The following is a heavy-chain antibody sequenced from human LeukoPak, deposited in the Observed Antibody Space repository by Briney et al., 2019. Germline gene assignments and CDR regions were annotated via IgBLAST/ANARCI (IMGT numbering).Heavy chain of an antibody. CDR1: GYTFTSYY. D-gene: IGHD2-21*02. V-gene: IGHV1-46*01. CDR3: ASAFFERRLLSIPDY. CDR2: INPSGGST. J-gene: IGHJ4*02. Sequence: ASVKVSCKASGYTFTSYYMHWVRQAPGQGLEWMGIINPSGGSTSYAQKFQGRVTMTRDTSTSTVYMELSSLRSEDTAVYYCASAFFERRLLSIPDYWGQGTLVTVSS.